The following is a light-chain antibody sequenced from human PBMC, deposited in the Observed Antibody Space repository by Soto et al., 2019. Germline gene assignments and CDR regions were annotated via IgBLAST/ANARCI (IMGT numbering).Light chain of an antibody. CDR1: QAISNY. CDR2: GAK. CDR3: QQSYSTPRT. Sequence: DIPMTQSPSFLSASVGDRVTITCRASQAISNYLNWYQQKPGKAPNLLIFGAKTLQSGVPSRFSGSGSGTDFTLTIRSLQPEDFATYYCQQSYSTPRTFGQGTKVDIK. V-gene: IGKV1-39*01. J-gene: IGKJ1*01.